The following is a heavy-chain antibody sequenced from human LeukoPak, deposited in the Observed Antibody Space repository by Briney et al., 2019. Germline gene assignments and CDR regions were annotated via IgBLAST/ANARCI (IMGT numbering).Heavy chain of an antibody. CDR2: INTYYGNT. Sequence: ASVKVSCKSSGYTFTSDGITWVRQAPGQGLEWMGWINTYYGNTDYAQNFQDRVTMTTDTSTSTAYMELRSLRSDDTAVYYCARGRFGDISFDYWGQGTLVTVSS. J-gene: IGHJ4*02. CDR3: ARGRFGDISFDY. D-gene: IGHD3-10*01. V-gene: IGHV1-18*01. CDR1: GYTFTSDG.